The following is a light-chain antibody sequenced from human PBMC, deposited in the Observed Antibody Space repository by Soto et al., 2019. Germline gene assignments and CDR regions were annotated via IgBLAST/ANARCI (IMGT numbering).Light chain of an antibody. CDR1: QSISSY. CDR2: AAS. V-gene: IGKV1-39*01. J-gene: IGKJ2*01. CDR3: QQCYSTPVYT. Sequence: DIQMTQSPSSLSASVGDRVTITCRASQSISSYLNWYQQKPGKAPKLLIYAASSLQSWVPARFSGSGSGTDFTLTISSLQPEDFATYYCQQCYSTPVYTFGQGTKLEIK.